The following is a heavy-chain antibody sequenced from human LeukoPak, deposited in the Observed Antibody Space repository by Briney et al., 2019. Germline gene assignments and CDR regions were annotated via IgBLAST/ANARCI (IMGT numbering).Heavy chain of an antibody. CDR3: ARVVGSNWFDP. Sequence: SETLSLTCTVSGGSLSIYYWSWIRQPPGKGLEWVGFFYYGGNTYYNSSLKSRVTISVDMSKSQFSLKLSSVTAADTAVYYCARVVGSNWFDPWGQGTVVSLSS. J-gene: IGHJ5*02. V-gene: IGHV4-59*01. CDR2: FYYGGNT. D-gene: IGHD2-15*01. CDR1: GGSLSIYY.